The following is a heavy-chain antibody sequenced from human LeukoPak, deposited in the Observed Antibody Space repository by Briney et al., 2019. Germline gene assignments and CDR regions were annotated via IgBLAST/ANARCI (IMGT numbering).Heavy chain of an antibody. CDR2: IYTSGST. V-gene: IGHV4-4*07. CDR1: GGSISSYY. J-gene: IGHJ6*02. Sequence: PSETLSLTCTVSGGSISSYYWSWIRQPAGKGLEWIGRIYTSGSTNYNPSLKSRVTMSVDTSKNQFSLKLSSVTAADTAVYYCARGGDILTGYPFPYYYYGMDVWGQGTTVTVSS. CDR3: ARGGDILTGYPFPYYYYGMDV. D-gene: IGHD3-9*01.